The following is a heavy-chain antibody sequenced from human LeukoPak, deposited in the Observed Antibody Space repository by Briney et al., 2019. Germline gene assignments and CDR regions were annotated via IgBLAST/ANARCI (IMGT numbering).Heavy chain of an antibody. V-gene: IGHV3-23*01. CDR2: IGASGEST. D-gene: IGHD5-24*01. Sequence: GGSLRLSCAACGFTFRVAAMTWVRQAPGKGLEWVSLIGASGESTYYADSVKGRFTISRDNSKNTLSLQMNSLRVEDTAMYFCAKDIQLSTWGLGTMVTVSS. CDR3: AKDIQLST. CDR1: GFTFRVAA. J-gene: IGHJ3*01.